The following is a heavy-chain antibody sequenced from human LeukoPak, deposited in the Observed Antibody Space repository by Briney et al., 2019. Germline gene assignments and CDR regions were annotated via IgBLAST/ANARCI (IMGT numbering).Heavy chain of an antibody. D-gene: IGHD1-26*01. CDR2: LRGTVGA. J-gene: IGHJ2*01. V-gene: IGHV3-23*01. CDR1: GFTFSNSA. CDR3: AKVPQVSSGSPSDVPQLWCFDL. Sequence: PGGSLRLSCAASGFTFSNSAMSWVRQAPGKGLEWVATLRGTVGAYYADSVKGRFTSSRDTSRNTLYLKMNSLSAEDTAVYYCAKVPQVSSGSPSDVPQLWCFDLWGRGTLVTVSS.